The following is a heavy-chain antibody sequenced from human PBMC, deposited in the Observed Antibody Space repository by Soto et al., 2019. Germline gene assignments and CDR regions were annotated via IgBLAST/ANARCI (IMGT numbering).Heavy chain of an antibody. D-gene: IGHD4-17*01. CDR2: ISSSSSYI. CDR1: GFTFSSYS. CDR3: ARDPGYYDYGGNSAWFDP. V-gene: IGHV3-21*01. Sequence: GGSLRLSCAASGFTFSSYSMNWVRQAPGKGLEWVSSISSSSSYIYYADSVKGRFTISRDNAKNSLYLQMNSLRAEDTAVYYCARDPGYYDYGGNSAWFDPWGQGTLVTVSS. J-gene: IGHJ5*02.